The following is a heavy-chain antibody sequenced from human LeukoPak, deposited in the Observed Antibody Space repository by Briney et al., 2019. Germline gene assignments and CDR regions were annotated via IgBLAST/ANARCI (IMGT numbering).Heavy chain of an antibody. CDR1: GYTFTSYA. V-gene: IGHV7-4-1*02. Sequence: ASVKVSCKASGYTFTSYAMNRVRQAPGQGLEWMGWINTNTGNSTYAQGFTGRFVFSLDTSVSTAYLQISSLKAEDTAVYYCARASMKYSSSWANWFDPWGQGTLVTVSS. D-gene: IGHD6-13*01. CDR2: INTNTGNS. CDR3: ARASMKYSSSWANWFDP. J-gene: IGHJ5*02.